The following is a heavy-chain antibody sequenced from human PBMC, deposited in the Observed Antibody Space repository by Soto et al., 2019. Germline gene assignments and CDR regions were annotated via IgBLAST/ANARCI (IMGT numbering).Heavy chain of an antibody. CDR3: ARDSVAGGYYYYYGLDV. Sequence: PGGSLRLSCAASGFTVNSNYMSWVRQAPGKGLEWVSIMYSGGSTYYADFVKGRFTISRDNSKNTVYLEMNSLRAEDTAVYYCARDSVAGGYYYYYGLDVWGQGTTVTVSS. J-gene: IGHJ6*02. CDR2: MYSGGST. CDR1: GFTVNSNY. D-gene: IGHD3-16*01. V-gene: IGHV3-53*01.